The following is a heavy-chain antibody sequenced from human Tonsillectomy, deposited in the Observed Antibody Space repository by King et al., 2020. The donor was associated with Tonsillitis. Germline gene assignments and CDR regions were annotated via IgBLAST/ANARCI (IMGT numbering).Heavy chain of an antibody. CDR3: ARGIASSWSDYFDY. D-gene: IGHD6-13*01. V-gene: IGHV3-23*04. J-gene: IGHJ4*02. CDR2: ISGGGSST. CDR1: GFTFNTYA. Sequence: VQLVESGGGLVQPGGSLRLSCAASGFTFNTYAISWVRQAPGKGLEWVSDISGGGSSTCYADSVKGRFTISRDNSKNTLYLQMNSLRAEDTAVYYCARGIASSWSDYFDYWGQGTRVTVSS.